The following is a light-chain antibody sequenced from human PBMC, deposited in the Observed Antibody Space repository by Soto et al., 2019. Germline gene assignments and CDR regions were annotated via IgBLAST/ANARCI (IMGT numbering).Light chain of an antibody. J-gene: IGKJ1*01. CDR2: DAS. CDR3: QQYNTYPWT. CDR1: QSISSW. V-gene: IGKV1-5*01. Sequence: DVQMNQSPATLSASVGDRVTITCRASQSISSWLAWYQQKPGKAPKLLIYDASSLESGVSSRFSGSGSGTEFTLTISSLQAADFATYYCQQYNTYPWTFGQGSKV.